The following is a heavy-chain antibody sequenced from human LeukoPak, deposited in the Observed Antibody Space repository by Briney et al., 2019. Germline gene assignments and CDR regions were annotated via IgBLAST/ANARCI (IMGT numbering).Heavy chain of an antibody. CDR3: ARELDTAMVTIPGDY. D-gene: IGHD5-18*01. J-gene: IGHJ4*02. CDR2: IYRGGST. CDR1: GFNVSNNY. V-gene: IGHV3-53*01. Sequence: GGSLRLSCAASGFNVSNNYMSWVRQAPGKGLEWVSVIYRGGSTYYADSVKGRFTMSRDNSKNTVYLQMDSLRAEDTAVYYCARELDTAMVTIPGDYWGQGTLVTVSS.